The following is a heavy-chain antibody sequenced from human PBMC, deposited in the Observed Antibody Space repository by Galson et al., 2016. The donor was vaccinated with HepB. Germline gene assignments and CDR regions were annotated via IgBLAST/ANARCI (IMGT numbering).Heavy chain of an antibody. V-gene: IGHV3-21*01. J-gene: IGHJ3*01. CDR3: ARGYKVPKKLMWALDL. CDR2: IRSSSTYI. CDR1: GFTFSDYS. Sequence: SLRLSCAASGFTFSDYSMNWVRQAPGKGLEWVSCIRSSSTYIEYADAVKGRFTISRDNARNSLYLQMNSLRAEDTAVYYCARGYKVPKKLMWALDLWGQGTVVTVSS. D-gene: IGHD2-8*01.